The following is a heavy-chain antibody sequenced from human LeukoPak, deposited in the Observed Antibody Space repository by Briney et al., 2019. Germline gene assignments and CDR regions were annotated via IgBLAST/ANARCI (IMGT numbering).Heavy chain of an antibody. Sequence: GGSLRLSCAASGFTFSSYSMNWVRQAPGKGLEWVSSISSSSSYIYYADSVKGRFTISRDNAKNSLYLRMNSLRAEDTAVYYCARDLLRYFDWLNWFDPWGQGTLVTVSS. CDR2: ISSSSSYI. CDR3: ARDLLRYFDWLNWFDP. J-gene: IGHJ5*02. V-gene: IGHV3-21*01. D-gene: IGHD3-9*01. CDR1: GFTFSSYS.